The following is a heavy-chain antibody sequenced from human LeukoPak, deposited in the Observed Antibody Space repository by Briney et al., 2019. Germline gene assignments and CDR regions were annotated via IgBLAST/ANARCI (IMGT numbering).Heavy chain of an antibody. CDR2: IIPILGIA. V-gene: IGHV1-69*04. Sequence: ASVKVSCKASGGTFSSYTISWVRQAPGQGLEWMGRIIPILGIANYAQKFQGRVTITADKSTSTAYMELSGLRSEDTAVYYCARDRGPYYYDSSGYLLNAFDIWGQGTMVTVSS. CDR3: ARDRGPYYYDSSGYLLNAFDI. D-gene: IGHD3-22*01. J-gene: IGHJ3*02. CDR1: GGTFSSYT.